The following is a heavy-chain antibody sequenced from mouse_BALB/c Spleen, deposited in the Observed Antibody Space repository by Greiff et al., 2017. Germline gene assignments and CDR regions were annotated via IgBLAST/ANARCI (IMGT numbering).Heavy chain of an antibody. CDR3: ARRGDYDGYYFDY. CDR2: INSNGGST. V-gene: IGHV5-6-2*01. Sequence: EVILVESGGGLVKLGGSLKLSCAASGFTFSSYYMSWVRQTPEKRLELVAAINSNGGSTYYPDTVKGRFTISRDNAKNTLYLQMSSLKSEDTALYYCARRGDYDGYYFDYWGQGTTLTVSS. J-gene: IGHJ2*01. D-gene: IGHD2-4*01. CDR1: GFTFSSYY.